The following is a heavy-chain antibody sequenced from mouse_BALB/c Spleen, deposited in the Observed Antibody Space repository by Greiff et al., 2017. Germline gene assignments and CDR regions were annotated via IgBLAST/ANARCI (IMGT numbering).Heavy chain of an antibody. CDR1: GFTFSDYY. D-gene: IGHD2-12*01. V-gene: IGHV5-4*02. CDR2: ISDGGSYT. Sequence: EVNVVESGGGLVKPGGSLKLSCAASGFTFSDYYMYWVRQTPEKRLEWVATISDGGSYTYYPDSVKGRFTISRDNAKNNLYLQMSSLKSEDTAMYYCAREGDDVDFDYWGQGTTLTVSS. J-gene: IGHJ2*01. CDR3: AREGDDVDFDY.